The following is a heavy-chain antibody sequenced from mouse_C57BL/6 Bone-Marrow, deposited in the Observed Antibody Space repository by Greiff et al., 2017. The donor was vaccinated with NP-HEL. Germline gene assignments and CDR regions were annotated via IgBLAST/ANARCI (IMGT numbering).Heavy chain of an antibody. D-gene: IGHD1-1*01. J-gene: IGHJ3*01. V-gene: IGHV5-17*01. CDR3: ASPYYYGSPWFAY. CDR1: GFTFSDYG. Sequence: EVKLMESGGGLVKPGGSLKLSCAASGFTFSDYGMHWVRQAPEKGLAWVAYISSGSSTIYYADTVKGRFTISRDNAKNTLFLQMTSLRSEDTAMYYCASPYYYGSPWFAYWGQGTLVTVSA. CDR2: ISSGSSTI.